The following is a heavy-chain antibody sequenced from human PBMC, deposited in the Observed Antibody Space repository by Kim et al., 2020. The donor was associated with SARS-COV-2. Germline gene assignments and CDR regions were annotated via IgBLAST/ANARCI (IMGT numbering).Heavy chain of an antibody. D-gene: IGHD6-13*01. CDR1: GATFSSYA. Sequence: SVKVSCKASGATFSSYAISWVRQAPGQGLEWMGRIIPILGIANYAQKFQGRVTITADKSTSTAYMELSSLRSEDTAVYYCARLGGKQQLVRSEYYYYMDVWGKGTTVTVSS. J-gene: IGHJ6*03. V-gene: IGHV1-69*04. CDR2: IIPILGIA. CDR3: ARLGGKQQLVRSEYYYYMDV.